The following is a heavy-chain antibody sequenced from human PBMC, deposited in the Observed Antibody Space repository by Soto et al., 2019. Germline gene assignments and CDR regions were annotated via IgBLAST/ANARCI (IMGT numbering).Heavy chain of an antibody. CDR1: GYSFTNYW. CDR3: ARGNGDYFDY. V-gene: IGHV5-51*01. J-gene: IGHJ4*02. Sequence: SGESLTLSCKNSGYSFTNYWIAWVRQMPGKGLEWMGIIYPGDSDTRYSPSFQGQVTISVDKSISTAYLQWSSLKASDTAMYYCARGNGDYFDYWGQGTLVTVSS. CDR2: IYPGDSDT. D-gene: IGHD1-1*01.